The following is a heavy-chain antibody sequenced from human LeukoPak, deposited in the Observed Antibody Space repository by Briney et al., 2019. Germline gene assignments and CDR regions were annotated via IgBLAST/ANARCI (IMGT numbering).Heavy chain of an antibody. J-gene: IGHJ4*02. V-gene: IGHV4-31*03. CDR1: GGSISSGGYY. CDR3: ARGPPYFTFYYGSGSPTLDY. Sequence: RPSQTLSLTCTVSGGSISSGGYYWSWLREHPGKGLEWIVYIYYSGSTYYNPSLKSRFTISVDTSKNQFSLKLSSVTAADTAVYYCARGPPYFTFYYGSGSPTLDYWGQGTLVTVSS. CDR2: IYYSGST. D-gene: IGHD3-10*01.